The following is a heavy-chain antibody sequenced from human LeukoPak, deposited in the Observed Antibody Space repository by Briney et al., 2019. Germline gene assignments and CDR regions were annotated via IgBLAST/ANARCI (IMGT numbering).Heavy chain of an antibody. CDR3: ARRAAVADSFDY. Sequence: SETLSLTCTVSGGSISSYCWSWIRQPPGKGLEWIGYIYYSGSTNYNPSLKSRVTISVDTSKNQFSLKLSSVTAADTAVYYCARRAAVADSFDYWGQGTLVTVSS. D-gene: IGHD6-19*01. V-gene: IGHV4-59*01. CDR1: GGSISSYC. CDR2: IYYSGST. J-gene: IGHJ4*02.